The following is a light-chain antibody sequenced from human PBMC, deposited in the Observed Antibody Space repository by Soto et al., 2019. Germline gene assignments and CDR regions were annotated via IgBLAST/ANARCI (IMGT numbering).Light chain of an antibody. CDR1: QNIRSS. CDR3: QQYDIWPPYT. V-gene: IGKV3-15*01. Sequence: EVVMTQSPASLSASPGERVTLSCRASQNIRSSLAWYQQRPGQAPRLLIYDASTRATGTPPRFSGGGSGTESTVTISSLQSEDFAIYYCQQYDIWPPYTFGQGTKVDIK. CDR2: DAS. J-gene: IGKJ2*01.